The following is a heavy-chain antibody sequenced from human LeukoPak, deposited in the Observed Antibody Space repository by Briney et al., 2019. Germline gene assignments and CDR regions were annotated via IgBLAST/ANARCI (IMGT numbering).Heavy chain of an antibody. CDR2: IYYSGST. CDR3: ARVTRPQWFDP. Sequence: SETLSLTCTVSGGSISSYYWSWIRQPPGKGLEWIGYIYYSGSTNYNPSLKSRVTISVDTSKNQFSLKLSSVTAADTAAYYCARVTRPQWFDPWGQGTLVTVSS. V-gene: IGHV4-59*01. CDR1: GGSISSYY. J-gene: IGHJ5*02. D-gene: IGHD6-6*01.